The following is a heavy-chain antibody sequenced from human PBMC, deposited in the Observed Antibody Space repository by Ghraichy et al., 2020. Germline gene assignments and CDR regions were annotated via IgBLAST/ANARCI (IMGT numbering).Heavy chain of an antibody. CDR3: AKDGGSGGSRFDY. CDR2: IRNKAHSYTT. Sequence: GGSLRLSCAASGFIFSDHYMDWVRQAPGKGLEWVGRIRNKAHSYTTEYAASVKGRFTISRDDSKNSLYLQMNSLKTEDTAVYYCAKDGGSGGSRFDYWGQGTLVTVSS. V-gene: IGHV3-72*01. CDR1: GFIFSDHY. J-gene: IGHJ4*02. D-gene: IGHD2-15*01.